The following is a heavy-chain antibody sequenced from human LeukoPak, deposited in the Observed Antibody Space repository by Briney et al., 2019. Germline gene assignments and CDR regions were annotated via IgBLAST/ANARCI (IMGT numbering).Heavy chain of an antibody. J-gene: IGHJ5*02. D-gene: IGHD2-2*01. CDR3: ARGGDIVVVPAAT. CDR2: IYHSGST. V-gene: IGHV4-30-2*01. CDR1: GGSISSGGYY. Sequence: SQTLSLTCTVSGGSISSGGYYWSWIRQPPGKGLEWIGYIYHSGSTYYNPSLKSRVTISVDRSKNQFSLKLSSVTAADTAVYYCARGGDIVVVPAATWGQGTLVTVSS.